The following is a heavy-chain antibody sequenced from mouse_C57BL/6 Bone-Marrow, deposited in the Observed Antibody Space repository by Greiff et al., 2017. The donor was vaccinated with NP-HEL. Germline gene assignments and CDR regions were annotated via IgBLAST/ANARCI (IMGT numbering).Heavy chain of an antibody. CDR1: GFTFSDAW. CDR2: IRNKANNHAT. V-gene: IGHV6-6*01. CDR3: TRQLLRLNPGPGFAY. Sequence: EVKVVESGGGLVQPGGSMKLSCAASGFTFSDAWMDWVRQSPEKGLEWVAEIRNKANNHATYYAVSVKGRFTISSDDSKSSVYLQMTRLRAEDNGIYYWTRQLLRLNPGPGFAYGGQGTLVTVSA. J-gene: IGHJ3*01. D-gene: IGHD1-1*01.